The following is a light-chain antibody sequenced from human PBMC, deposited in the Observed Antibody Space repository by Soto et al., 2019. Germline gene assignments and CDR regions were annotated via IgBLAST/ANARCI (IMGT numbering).Light chain of an antibody. CDR1: QSMRSSY. CDR3: QQYGSSPRT. Sequence: EIVLTQSPDTLSLSPGERATLSCRASQSMRSSYLAWCQQRPGQGPRLLIFGASSRATGIPDRFSGSGSGTDFTLTISRLEPEDFAVYYCQQYGSSPRTFGQGTKVDIK. J-gene: IGKJ1*01. CDR2: GAS. V-gene: IGKV3-20*01.